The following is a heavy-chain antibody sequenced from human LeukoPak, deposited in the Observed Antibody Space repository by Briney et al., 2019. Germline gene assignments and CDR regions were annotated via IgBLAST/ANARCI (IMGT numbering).Heavy chain of an antibody. J-gene: IGHJ5*02. Sequence: SETLSLTCTVSGGSISSSSYHWGWVRQPPGKGLEWIGSIYYSGSTYYNPSLKSRVTISVDTSKNQFSLKLSSVTAADTAVYYCAREGGDPYSSSSGNWFDPWGQGTLVTVSS. V-gene: IGHV4-39*07. D-gene: IGHD6-6*01. CDR3: AREGGDPYSSSSGNWFDP. CDR1: GGSISSSSYH. CDR2: IYYSGST.